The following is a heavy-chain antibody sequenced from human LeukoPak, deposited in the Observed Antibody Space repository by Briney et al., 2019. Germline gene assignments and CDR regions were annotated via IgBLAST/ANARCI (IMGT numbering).Heavy chain of an antibody. Sequence: ASVKVSCKASGYTFTGYYLHWVRQAPGQGLEWMGWINPNTGGTNYAQKFQGRVTMTRDTSISTAYMELSRLRSDDTAVYYCAREGAAYCGGDCHELSPWGQGTLVTVSS. J-gene: IGHJ5*02. V-gene: IGHV1-2*02. CDR3: AREGAAYCGGDCHELSP. CDR2: INPNTGGT. CDR1: GYTFTGYY. D-gene: IGHD2-21*02.